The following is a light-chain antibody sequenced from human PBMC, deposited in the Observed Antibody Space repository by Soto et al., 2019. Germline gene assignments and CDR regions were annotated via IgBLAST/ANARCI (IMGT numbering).Light chain of an antibody. J-gene: IGKJ4*01. CDR3: QQSYSTPLT. CDR2: DAS. Sequence: EFVLTQSPGTLSLSPGERATLSCRASQTVRNNYLAWYQQKPGQAPRLLIYDASSRATGIPDRFSGSGSGTDFTLTISSLQPEDFATYYCQQSYSTPLTFGGGTKVDI. V-gene: IGKV3D-20*02. CDR1: QTVRNNY.